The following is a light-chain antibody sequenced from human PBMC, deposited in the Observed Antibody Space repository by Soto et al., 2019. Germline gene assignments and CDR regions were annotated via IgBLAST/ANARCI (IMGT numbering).Light chain of an antibody. CDR3: QQYGDSPQT. V-gene: IGKV3-20*01. Sequence: EIVLTQSPATLSLSPGERATLSCRASQSVSSYLAWYQQKPGQAPRLLIYGASSRATGIPDRFSGSGSGTDFTLTISRLEPEDFAVYYCQQYGDSPQTFGPGTKVDIK. CDR2: GAS. J-gene: IGKJ1*01. CDR1: QSVSSY.